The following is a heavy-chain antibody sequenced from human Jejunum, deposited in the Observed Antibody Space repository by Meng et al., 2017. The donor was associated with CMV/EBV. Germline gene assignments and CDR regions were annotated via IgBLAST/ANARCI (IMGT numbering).Heavy chain of an antibody. V-gene: IGHV3-53*01. Sequence: ASGFNLTSFEMNWVRQVPGRGLEWVSVSYSGGSTYSADALRGRFNSTRDNSRNTVYLQMNNLRPEDTAVYYCATGLGEDTFYTGDYWGQGTLVTVSS. D-gene: IGHD3-10*01. CDR2: SYSGGST. J-gene: IGHJ4*02. CDR1: GFNLTSFE. CDR3: ATGLGEDTFYTGDY.